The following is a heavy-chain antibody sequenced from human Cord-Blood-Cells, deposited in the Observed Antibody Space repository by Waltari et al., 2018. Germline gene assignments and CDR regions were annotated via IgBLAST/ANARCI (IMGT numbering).Heavy chain of an antibody. CDR2: INHSGIT. D-gene: IGHD1-26*01. Sequence: QVQLQQWGAGLLKPSETLSLTCAVYGGSFSGYYWRWIRQPPGKGLEWIGEINHSGITNYNPSLKSRVTISVDTSKNQFSLKLSSVTAADTAVYYCARGSRLSGRYYGGNSEARFDYWGQGTLVTVSS. V-gene: IGHV4-34*01. CDR3: ARGSRLSGRYYGGNSEARFDY. CDR1: GGSFSGYY. J-gene: IGHJ4*02.